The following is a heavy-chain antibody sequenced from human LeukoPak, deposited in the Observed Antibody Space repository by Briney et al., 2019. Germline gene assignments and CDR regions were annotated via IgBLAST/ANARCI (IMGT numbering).Heavy chain of an antibody. V-gene: IGHV3-23*01. CDR2: ISGSGGST. CDR3: AKTMGAIDHDY. J-gene: IGHJ4*02. CDR1: GFTFTGFA. Sequence: GGSLRLSCAASGFTFTGFAMTWVRQAPGKGLKWVSSISGSGGSTYYADSVKGRFTISRDNSKNTLYLQMNSLRAEDTAVYYCAKTMGAIDHDYWGQGTLVTVSS. D-gene: IGHD1-26*01.